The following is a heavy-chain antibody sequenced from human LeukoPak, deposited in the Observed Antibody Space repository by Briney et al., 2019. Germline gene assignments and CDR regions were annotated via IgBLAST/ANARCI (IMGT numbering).Heavy chain of an antibody. CDR2: VYYSGTT. V-gene: IGHV4-59*08. D-gene: IGHD1-26*01. J-gene: IGHJ3*02. CDR1: GASISRYC. Sequence: SETLSLTCSVSGASISRYCWSWIRQPPGKGLEWIGYVYYSGTTNYNPSLKSRVTISVDTSKNQFSLKLSSVTAADTAVYYCARHDRPSGSYYVSPDAFDIWGQGTMVTVSS. CDR3: ARHDRPSGSYYVSPDAFDI.